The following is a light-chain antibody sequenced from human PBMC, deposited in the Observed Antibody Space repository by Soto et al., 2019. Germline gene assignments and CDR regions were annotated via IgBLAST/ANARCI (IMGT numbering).Light chain of an antibody. CDR2: EVT. Sequence: QSALTQPPSASGSPGQSVTISCTGTSSDVGGYNDVSWYQQHPGKAPKLLIYEVTKRPSGVPDRFSGSKSGNTASLTVSGLQAEDEPDSYCSSYAGSNNLGVFGTGTKVTVL. CDR3: SSYAGSNNLGV. V-gene: IGLV2-8*01. CDR1: SSDVGGYND. J-gene: IGLJ1*01.